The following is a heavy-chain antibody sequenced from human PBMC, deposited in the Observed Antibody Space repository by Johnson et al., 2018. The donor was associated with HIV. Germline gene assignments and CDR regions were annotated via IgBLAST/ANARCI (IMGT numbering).Heavy chain of an antibody. J-gene: IGHJ3*02. V-gene: IGHV3-30*03. CDR1: GFSFSSYG. D-gene: IGHD4-17*01. Sequence: QVQLVESGGGVVQPGRSLRLSCAASGFSFSSYGMHWVRQAPGKGLEWVAVISSDGSNKYYADSVKGRFTISRDNSKNTLYLQMNSLRAEDTAVYYCARARMTTVTNDAFDIWGQGTMVTVSS. CDR2: ISSDGSNK. CDR3: ARARMTTVTNDAFDI.